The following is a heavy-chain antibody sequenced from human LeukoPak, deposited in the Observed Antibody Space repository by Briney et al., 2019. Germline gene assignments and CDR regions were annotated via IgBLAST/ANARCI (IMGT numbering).Heavy chain of an antibody. CDR3: AREVPAAVAYFDY. D-gene: IGHD2-2*01. J-gene: IGHJ4*02. Sequence: GGSLRLSCAASEFTFSNFAMHWVRQAPGKGLEYVSAISSNGGSTYYANSVRARFTISRDNSKNTLYLQMGSLRAEDMAVYYCAREVPAAVAYFDYWGQGTLVTVSS. CDR1: EFTFSNFA. CDR2: ISSNGGST. V-gene: IGHV3-64*01.